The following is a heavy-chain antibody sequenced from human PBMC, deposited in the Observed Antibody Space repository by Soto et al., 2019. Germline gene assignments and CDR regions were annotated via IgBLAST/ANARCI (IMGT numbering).Heavy chain of an antibody. J-gene: IGHJ4*02. V-gene: IGHV4-34*01. D-gene: IGHD4-17*01. CDR1: GGSFSGYY. CDR3: AREGSMTTVVTRGYYFDY. Sequence: SETLSLTCAVYGGSFSGYYWSWIRQPPGKGLEWIGEINHSGSTNYNPSLKSRVTISVDTSKNQFSLKLSSVTAADTAVYYCAREGSMTTVVTRGYYFDYWGQGTLVTVSS. CDR2: INHSGST.